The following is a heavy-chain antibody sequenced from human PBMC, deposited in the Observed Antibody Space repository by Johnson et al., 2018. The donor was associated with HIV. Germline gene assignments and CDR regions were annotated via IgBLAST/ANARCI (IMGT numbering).Heavy chain of an antibody. Sequence: QMQLVESGGGVVQPGRSLRLSCAASGFTFSSYAMHWVRQAPGKGLEWVAGISYDGSNKYYADSVKGRFTISRDNSKNTLYLQMNSLRAEDTAVYYCARDSPRIVGVPDAFDIWGQGTMVTVSS. CDR1: GFTFSSYA. D-gene: IGHD1-26*01. CDR3: ARDSPRIVGVPDAFDI. CDR2: ISYDGSNK. V-gene: IGHV3-30*04. J-gene: IGHJ3*02.